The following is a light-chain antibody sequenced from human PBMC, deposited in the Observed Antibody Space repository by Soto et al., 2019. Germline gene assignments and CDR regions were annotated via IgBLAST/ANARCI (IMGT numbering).Light chain of an antibody. V-gene: IGLV2-14*01. CDR1: SSDFGSYNF. CDR2: DVS. J-gene: IGLJ2*01. CDR3: SSYTTSSIVV. Sequence: QSVLTQPASVSGSPGQSITISCTATSSDFGSYNFVSWYQQHPGEVPKLMIYDVSNRPSGVSNRFSGSKSGNSASLTISGLQAEDEADYYCSSYTTSSIVVFGGGTKLTVL.